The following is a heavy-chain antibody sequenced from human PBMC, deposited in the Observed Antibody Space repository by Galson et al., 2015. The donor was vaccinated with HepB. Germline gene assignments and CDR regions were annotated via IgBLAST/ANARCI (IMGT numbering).Heavy chain of an antibody. J-gene: IGHJ3*02. CDR2: ISYDGSTK. D-gene: IGHD3-3*01. Sequence: SLRLSCAASGFAFSSCGMHWVRQAPGKGLEWVAVISYDGSTKYYADSVQGRFTMSRDNPKSTLYLQMNSLRDEDTAVYYYVKVGYEYWRGYYSAFDMWGQGTKVTVSS. CDR3: VKVGYEYWRGYYSAFDM. V-gene: IGHV3-30*18. CDR1: GFAFSSCG.